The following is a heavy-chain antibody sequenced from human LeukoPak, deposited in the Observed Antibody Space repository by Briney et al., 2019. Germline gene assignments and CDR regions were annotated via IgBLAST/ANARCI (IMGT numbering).Heavy chain of an antibody. D-gene: IGHD6-13*01. CDR2: INPSGGST. CDR3: ARSSSWYEVWFDP. Sequence: ASVKVSCKASGYTFTGYYMHWVRQAPGQGLEWMGIINPSGGSTSYAQKFQGRVTMTRDMSTSTVYMELSSLRSEDTAVYYCARSSSWYEVWFDPWGQGTLVTVSS. V-gene: IGHV1-46*01. J-gene: IGHJ5*02. CDR1: GYTFTGYY.